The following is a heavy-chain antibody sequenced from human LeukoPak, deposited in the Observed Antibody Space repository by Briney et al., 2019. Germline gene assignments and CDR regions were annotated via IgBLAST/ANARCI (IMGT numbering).Heavy chain of an antibody. D-gene: IGHD3-16*02. J-gene: IGHJ4*02. CDR1: GFTFSTYW. V-gene: IGHV3-53*01. CDR3: ARDLSFDY. Sequence: PGGSLRLSCAASGFTFSTYWMSWVRQAPGKGLEWVSVIYSAGSTYYADSVKGRFTISRDNSKNTLYLQMNSLRAEDTAVYYCARDLSFDYWGQGTLVTVSS. CDR2: IYSAGST.